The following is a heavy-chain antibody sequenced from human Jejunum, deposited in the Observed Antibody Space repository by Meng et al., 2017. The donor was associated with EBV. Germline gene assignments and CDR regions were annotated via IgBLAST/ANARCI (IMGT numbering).Heavy chain of an antibody. CDR3: AKLLKY. CDR1: GFTFSNYA. V-gene: IGHV3-23*01. J-gene: IGHJ4*02. CDR2: IRGTGGNT. Sequence: GSGGDSVQPGGSLRLSCATSGFTFSNYAMSWVRQAPGKGLEWVSSIRGTGGNTFYADSVKGRFTISRDNSKNTLYLQMNSLRAEDTAIYYCAKLLKYWGQGTLVTVSS.